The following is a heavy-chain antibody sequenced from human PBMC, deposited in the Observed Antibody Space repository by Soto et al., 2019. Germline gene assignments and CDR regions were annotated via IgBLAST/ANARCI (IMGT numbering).Heavy chain of an antibody. D-gene: IGHD1-1*01. Sequence: SDALSLTCTVSGGSISSYYWSWIQQPPGTGLEWIGYIYYSGSTNYNPSLKIRVTISVDTSTHQFSLKLSSVTAEDTAVYYCARKLQGMVHESVYYFDYWGQGTLVTVS. CDR2: IYYSGST. J-gene: IGHJ4*02. V-gene: IGHV4-59*08. CDR1: GGSISSYY. CDR3: ARKLQGMVHESVYYFDY.